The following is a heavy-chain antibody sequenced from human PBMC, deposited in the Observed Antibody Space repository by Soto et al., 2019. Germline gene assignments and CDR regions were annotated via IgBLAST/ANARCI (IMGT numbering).Heavy chain of an antibody. J-gene: IGHJ6*02. D-gene: IGHD6-19*01. Sequence: PSETLSLTCTVSGGSISSSSYYWGWIRQPPGKGLEWIGSIYYSGSTYYNPSLKSRVTISVDTSKNQFSLKLSSVTAADTAVYYCARQGIAVAGYYYYGMDVWGQGTTVTVSS. CDR1: GGSISSSSYY. CDR3: ARQGIAVAGYYYYGMDV. V-gene: IGHV4-39*01. CDR2: IYYSGST.